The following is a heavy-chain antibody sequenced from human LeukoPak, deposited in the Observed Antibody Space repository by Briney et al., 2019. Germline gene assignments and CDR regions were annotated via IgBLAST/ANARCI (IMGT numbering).Heavy chain of an antibody. V-gene: IGHV4-31*03. CDR1: GGSISSGGYY. D-gene: IGHD4-11*01. Sequence: PSETLSLTRTVSGGSISSGGYYWSWIRQHPGKGLEWIGYIYYSGSTYYNPSLKSRVTISVDTSKNQFSLKLSSVTAADTAVYYCARDRDDYSNYEKDYYYYYGMDVWGQGTTVTVSS. CDR2: IYYSGST. CDR3: ARDRDDYSNYEKDYYYYYGMDV. J-gene: IGHJ6*02.